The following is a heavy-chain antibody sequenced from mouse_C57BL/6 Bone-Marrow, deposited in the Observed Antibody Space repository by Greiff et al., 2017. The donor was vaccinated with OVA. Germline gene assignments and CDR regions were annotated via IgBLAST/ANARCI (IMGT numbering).Heavy chain of an antibody. D-gene: IGHD1-1*01. CDR1: GYTFTDYE. Sequence: VQLQQSGAELVRPGASVTLSCKASGYTFTDYEMHWLKQTPVPGLEWIGAIDPETGGTAYNQKFKGKAILTADKSSSTAYMELRSLTSEDSAVDYCTTTVVAPFDYWGQGTTLTVSS. CDR3: TTTVVAPFDY. J-gene: IGHJ2*01. V-gene: IGHV1-15*01. CDR2: IDPETGGT.